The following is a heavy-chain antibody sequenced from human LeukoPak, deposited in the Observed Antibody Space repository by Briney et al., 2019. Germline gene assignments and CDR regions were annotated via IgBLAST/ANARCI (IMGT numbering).Heavy chain of an antibody. J-gene: IGHJ4*02. D-gene: IGHD6-13*01. Sequence: GGSLRLSCAASGFTFSSYSMNWVSQAPGKGLEWVSSISSSSYIYYAGSVKGRFTISRDNAKNSLYLQMNSLRAEDTAVYYCARDYSSPGNFDYWGQGTLVTVSS. CDR3: ARDYSSPGNFDY. CDR1: GFTFSSYS. CDR2: ISSSSYI. V-gene: IGHV3-21*01.